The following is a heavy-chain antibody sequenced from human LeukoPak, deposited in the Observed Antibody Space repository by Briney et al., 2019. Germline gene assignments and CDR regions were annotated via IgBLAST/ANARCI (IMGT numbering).Heavy chain of an antibody. CDR3: ARTEAAADCYYYYMDV. CDR1: GGSFSGYY. D-gene: IGHD6-13*01. V-gene: IGHV4-34*01. CDR2: INHSGST. Sequence: PSETLSLTCAVYGGSFSGYYWSWIRQPPGKGLEWIGEINHSGSTNYNPSLKSRVTISVDTSKNQFSLKLSSVTAADTAVYYCARTEAAADCYYYYMDVWGKGTTVTVSS. J-gene: IGHJ6*03.